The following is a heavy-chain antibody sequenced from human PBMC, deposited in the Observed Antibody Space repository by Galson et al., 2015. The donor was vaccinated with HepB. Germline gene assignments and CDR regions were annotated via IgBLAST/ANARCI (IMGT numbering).Heavy chain of an antibody. V-gene: IGHV3-21*01. J-gene: IGHJ4*02. CDR3: ARVEYSSSWYLDY. Sequence: SLRLSCAASGFTFSSYSMNWVRQAPGKGLEWVSSITTSSSYIYYADSVKGRFTISRDNAKNSLYLQMNSLRAEDTAVYYCARVEYSSSWYLDYWGQGTQVTVSS. CDR2: ITTSSSYI. CDR1: GFTFSSYS. D-gene: IGHD6-13*01.